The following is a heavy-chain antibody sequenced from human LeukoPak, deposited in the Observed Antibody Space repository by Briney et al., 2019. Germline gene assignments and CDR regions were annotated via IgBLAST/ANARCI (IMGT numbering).Heavy chain of an antibody. CDR3: AKGYSGYDYWAFDI. J-gene: IGHJ3*02. CDR2: ISKDSSAT. Sequence: GGSLRLSCTASGFTFNTYSMTWVRQAPGKGLEWVAAISKDSSATYYAGSVKGRFTISRDNSKNTLYLQMISLRAEDTALYYCAKGYSGYDYWAFDIWGQGTMATVSS. V-gene: IGHV3-23*01. CDR1: GFTFNTYS. D-gene: IGHD5-12*01.